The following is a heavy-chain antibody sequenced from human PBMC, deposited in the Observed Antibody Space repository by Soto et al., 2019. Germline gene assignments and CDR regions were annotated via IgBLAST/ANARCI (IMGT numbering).Heavy chain of an antibody. CDR3: AKDRTSRSPAWFDP. CDR2: ISNDGNYK. V-gene: IGHV3-30*18. D-gene: IGHD1-26*01. J-gene: IGHJ5*02. CDR1: GFTFSTFG. Sequence: GGSLRLCCAASGFTFSTFGMHWARQAPGKGLDWVAVISNDGNYKYYADSVKGRFTISRDNSKNMLYLQMNSLRVEDTAVYYCAKDRTSRSPAWFDPWGQGTLVTVSS.